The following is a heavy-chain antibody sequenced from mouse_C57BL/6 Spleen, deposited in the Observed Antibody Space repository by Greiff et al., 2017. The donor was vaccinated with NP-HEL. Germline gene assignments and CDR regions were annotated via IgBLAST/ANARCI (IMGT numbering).Heavy chain of an antibody. CDR2: IRNKANGYTT. D-gene: IGHD2-4*01. J-gene: IGHJ3*01. CDR1: GFTFTDYY. V-gene: IGHV7-3*01. Sequence: EVQLQESGGGLVQPGGSLSLSCAASGFTFTDYYMSWVRQPPGKALEWLGFIRNKANGYTTEYSASVKGRFTISRDNSQSILYLQMNALRAEDSATYYCARFDYDRFAYWGQGTLVTVSA. CDR3: ARFDYDRFAY.